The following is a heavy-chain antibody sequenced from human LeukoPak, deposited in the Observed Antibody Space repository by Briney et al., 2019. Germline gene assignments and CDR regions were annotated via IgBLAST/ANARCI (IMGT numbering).Heavy chain of an antibody. V-gene: IGHV1-24*01. J-gene: IGHJ3*02. Sequence: ASVKVSCKVSGYTLTELSMHWVRQAPGKGLEWMGGFDPEDGETIYAQRFQGRVTMTEDTSTDTAYMELSSLRSEDTAVYYCATSSGWLENAFDIWGQGTMVTVSS. CDR2: FDPEDGET. CDR3: ATSSGWLENAFDI. CDR1: GYTLTELS. D-gene: IGHD6-19*01.